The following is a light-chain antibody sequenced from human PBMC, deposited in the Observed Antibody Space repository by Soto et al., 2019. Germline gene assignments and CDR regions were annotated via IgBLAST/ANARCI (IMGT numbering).Light chain of an antibody. V-gene: IGKV3-11*01. Sequence: EIVLTQSPATLSLSPGERATLSCRASQSVSSYLAWYQQKPGQAPRLLIYDASNRATGIPARFSGSGSGTDSTLTISSLEPEDFAVYYCQQRSNWPAITFGQGTLLEIK. CDR3: QQRSNWPAIT. CDR1: QSVSSY. CDR2: DAS. J-gene: IGKJ5*01.